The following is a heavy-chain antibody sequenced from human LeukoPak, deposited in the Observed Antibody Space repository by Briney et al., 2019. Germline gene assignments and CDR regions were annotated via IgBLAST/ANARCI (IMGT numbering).Heavy chain of an antibody. V-gene: IGHV3-23*01. J-gene: IGHJ4*02. CDR2: LRGNGDT. Sequence: PGGSLTLSCAASGFTFSSYAMSWVREAPGRGLEWVSSLRGNGDTFYADSVKGRFTLSRDESRNTVYLRLNNLRVEDTAVYYCAKASWVSSADAVLWGQGTVVTVSS. CDR3: AKASWVSSADAVL. D-gene: IGHD3-16*01. CDR1: GFTFSSYA.